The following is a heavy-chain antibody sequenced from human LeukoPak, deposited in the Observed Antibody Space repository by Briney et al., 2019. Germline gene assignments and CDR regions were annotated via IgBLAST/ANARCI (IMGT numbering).Heavy chain of an antibody. CDR2: ISGSSGHT. Sequence: PGGSLRLSCAASGLTFSSYAMSWVRQAPGKGRGWVSAISGSSGHTYYADSVKGRFTSSRDNSKNTLYLQMNSLRAEDTAVYYCAKVGFSEMEWLLYSDHWGQGTLVTVSS. CDR3: AKVGFSEMEWLLYSDH. V-gene: IGHV3-23*01. CDR1: GLTFSSYA. J-gene: IGHJ4*02. D-gene: IGHD3-3*01.